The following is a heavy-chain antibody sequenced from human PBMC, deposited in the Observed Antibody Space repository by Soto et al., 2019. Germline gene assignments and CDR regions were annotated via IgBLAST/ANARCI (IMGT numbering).Heavy chain of an antibody. Sequence: EVPLVESGGGLVKPGGSLRLSCAASGFTFSNAWMSWVRQAPGKGLEWVGRIKSKTDGGTTDYAAPVKGRFTISRDDSTNTLHLQMNSLKTEDTAVYYCTTEPYDSSGRLYYFDYWGQGTLVTVSS. CDR1: GFTFSNAW. D-gene: IGHD3-22*01. CDR2: IKSKTDGGTT. V-gene: IGHV3-15*01. J-gene: IGHJ4*02. CDR3: TTEPYDSSGRLYYFDY.